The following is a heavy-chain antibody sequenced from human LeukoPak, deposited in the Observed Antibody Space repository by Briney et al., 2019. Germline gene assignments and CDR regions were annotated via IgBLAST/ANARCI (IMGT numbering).Heavy chain of an antibody. CDR1: GGTISGYY. Sequence: ASETLSLTCTVSGGTISGYYWSWIRQPPGQGLEWIGNVHYSGTTNYSPSLKRRVTISVDSSKKQFSLKLTSVTAADTAVYYCARGRRSGSYTYYFDYWGLGSLVTVSS. CDR3: ARGRRSGSYTYYFDY. D-gene: IGHD1-26*01. CDR2: VHYSGTT. J-gene: IGHJ4*02. V-gene: IGHV4-59*01.